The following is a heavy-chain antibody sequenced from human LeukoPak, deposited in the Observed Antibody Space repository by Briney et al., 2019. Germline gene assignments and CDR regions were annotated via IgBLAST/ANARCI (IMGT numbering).Heavy chain of an antibody. J-gene: IGHJ6*03. V-gene: IGHV4-4*02. CDR3: ARVYKLDSGSYYYYYYYMDV. CDR1: GGSISSSNW. CDR2: IYHSGST. D-gene: IGHD1-26*01. Sequence: SETLSLTCAVSGGSISSSNWWSWVRQPPGKGLEWIGEIYHSGSTNYNPSLKSRVTISVDKSKNQFSLKLSSVTAADTAVYYCARVYKLDSGSYYYYYYYMDVWGKGTTVTVSS.